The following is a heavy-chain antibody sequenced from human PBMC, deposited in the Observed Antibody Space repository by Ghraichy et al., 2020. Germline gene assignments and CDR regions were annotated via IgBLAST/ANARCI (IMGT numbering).Heavy chain of an antibody. CDR1: GGSISSQY. J-gene: IGHJ4*02. Sequence: SQTLSLTCTVSGGSISSQYWSWIRQPPGKGLEWIGYISSSGCIHYNPSLKSRVTISVDTSKHQFSLKVNSVIAADTAVYYCARLGDYCLKDWGQGTLVSVS. V-gene: IGHV4-59*11. CDR3: ARLGDYCLKD. D-gene: IGHD5-12*01. CDR2: ISSSGCI.